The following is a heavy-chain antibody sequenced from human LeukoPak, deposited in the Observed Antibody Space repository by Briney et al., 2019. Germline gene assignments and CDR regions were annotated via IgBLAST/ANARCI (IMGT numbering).Heavy chain of an antibody. J-gene: IGHJ6*03. V-gene: IGHV4-59*01. D-gene: IGHD3-3*01. Sequence: SETLSLTCTVSGASITSYSWAWIRQPPGKGLEWIGYIYYSGSTNYNPSLKSRVTISVDTSKNQFSLKLSSVTAADTAVYYCARGLGYYDFWSGYYKKDYYYMDVWGKGTTVTVSS. CDR2: IYYSGST. CDR3: ARGLGYYDFWSGYYKKDYYYMDV. CDR1: GASITSYS.